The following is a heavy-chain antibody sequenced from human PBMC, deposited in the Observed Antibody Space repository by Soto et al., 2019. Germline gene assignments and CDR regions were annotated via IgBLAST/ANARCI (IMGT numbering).Heavy chain of an antibody. V-gene: IGHV4-39*01. CDR3: ASPKIAFYNWFDP. D-gene: IGHD3-3*02. CDR1: GGSISSSSYY. Sequence: SETLSITSTISGGSISSSSYYWGWIRQPPGKRMEWIGSIYYSGSTYYNPSLKSRVTISVDTSKNQFSLKLSSVTAADTAVYYCASPKIAFYNWFDPWGQGTLVT. CDR2: IYYSGST. J-gene: IGHJ5*02.